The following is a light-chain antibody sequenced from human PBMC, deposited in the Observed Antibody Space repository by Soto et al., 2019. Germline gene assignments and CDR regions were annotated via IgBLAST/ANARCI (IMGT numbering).Light chain of an antibody. CDR1: QSVSSSY. Sequence: EIVLTQSPGTLSLSPGERATLSCRASQSVSSSYLAWYQQKPGQAPRLLSYVASSRATGIPDRFSGSGSGTDFNLTISRLAPEDFAVYYCQQYGSSPLFTFGPGAKVDIK. CDR3: QQYGSSPLFT. CDR2: VAS. V-gene: IGKV3-20*01. J-gene: IGKJ3*01.